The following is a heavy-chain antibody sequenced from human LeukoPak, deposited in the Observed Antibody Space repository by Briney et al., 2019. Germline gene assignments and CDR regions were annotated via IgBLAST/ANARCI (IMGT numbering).Heavy chain of an antibody. CDR3: AKDPLTTVTTSSYFDY. D-gene: IGHD4-11*01. J-gene: IGHJ4*02. V-gene: IGHV3-23*01. CDR1: GFTFSSYA. Sequence: GGSLRLSCAASGFTFSSYAMSWVRQAPGKGLEWVSAISGSGGSTYYADSVKGRFTISRDNSKNTLYLRMNSLRAEDTAVYYCAKDPLTTVTTSSYFDYWGQGTLVTVSS. CDR2: ISGSGGST.